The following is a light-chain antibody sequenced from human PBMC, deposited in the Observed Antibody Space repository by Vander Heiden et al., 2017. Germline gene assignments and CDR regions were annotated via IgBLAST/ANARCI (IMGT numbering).Light chain of an antibody. CDR2: DAS. J-gene: IGKJ5*01. CDR3: QQYDNIPST. Sequence: IHLTPSPSSLSASVGDRVTITCQASQDISNYLNWYQQKPGKAPKLLIYDASNLETGVPSRFSGSGSGTDFTLIISSLQPEDIATYYCQQYDNIPSTFGQGTRLEIK. V-gene: IGKV1-33*01. CDR1: QDISNY.